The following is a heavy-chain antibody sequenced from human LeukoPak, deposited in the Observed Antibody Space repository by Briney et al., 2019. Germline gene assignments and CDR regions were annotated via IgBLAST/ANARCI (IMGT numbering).Heavy chain of an antibody. CDR3: ARDQDSITIFGVAVNWFDP. V-gene: IGHV1-18*01. Sequence: ASVKVSCKASGYTFTSYGISWVRQAPGQGLEWMGWISAYNGNTNYAQKLQGRVTMTTDTSTSTAYMELRSLRSDDTAVYYCARDQDSITIFGVAVNWFDPWGQGTLVTVSS. CDR1: GYTFTSYG. J-gene: IGHJ5*02. D-gene: IGHD3-3*01. CDR2: ISAYNGNT.